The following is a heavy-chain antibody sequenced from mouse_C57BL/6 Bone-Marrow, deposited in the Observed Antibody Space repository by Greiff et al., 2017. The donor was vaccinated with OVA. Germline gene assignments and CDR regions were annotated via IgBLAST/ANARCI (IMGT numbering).Heavy chain of an antibody. D-gene: IGHD1-1*01. CDR1: GYTFTDYY. Sequence: EVQLQQSGPELVKPGASVKISCKASGYTFTDYYMNWVKQSHGKSLEWIGDINPNNGGTSYNQKFKGKATLTVDKSSSTAYMELRSLTSEDSAVYYCARFITTVVAPYYYAMDYWGQGTSVTVSS. J-gene: IGHJ4*01. CDR2: INPNNGGT. V-gene: IGHV1-26*01. CDR3: ARFITTVVAPYYYAMDY.